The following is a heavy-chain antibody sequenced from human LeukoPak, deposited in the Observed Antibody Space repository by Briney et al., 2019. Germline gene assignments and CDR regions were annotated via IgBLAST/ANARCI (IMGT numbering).Heavy chain of an antibody. CDR1: GYTFTSYY. Sequence: ASVKVSCKASGYTFTSYYMHWVRQAPGQGLEWMGIINPSGGSTSYAQKFQGRVTMTRDTSTSTVYMELSSLRSEDTAVYYCAREAYCGGDCPNDAFDIWGQGTMVTVSP. J-gene: IGHJ3*02. D-gene: IGHD2-21*02. V-gene: IGHV1-46*01. CDR2: INPSGGST. CDR3: AREAYCGGDCPNDAFDI.